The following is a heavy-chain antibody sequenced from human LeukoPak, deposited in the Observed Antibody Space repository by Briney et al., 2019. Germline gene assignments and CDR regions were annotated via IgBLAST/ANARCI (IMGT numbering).Heavy chain of an antibody. D-gene: IGHD3-22*01. Sequence: SETLSLTCTVSGGSISSYYWSWIRQPAGKGLEWIGRIYTSGSTNYNPSLKSRVTMSVDTSKNQFSLKLSSVTAADTAVYYCARKVYYYDSSGYYGWFDSWGQGTLVTVSS. CDR2: IYTSGST. J-gene: IGHJ5*01. CDR3: ARKVYYYDSSGYYGWFDS. V-gene: IGHV4-4*07. CDR1: GGSISSYY.